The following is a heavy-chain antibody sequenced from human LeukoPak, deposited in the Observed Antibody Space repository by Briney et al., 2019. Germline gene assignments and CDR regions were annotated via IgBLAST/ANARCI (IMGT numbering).Heavy chain of an antibody. Sequence: PSETLSLICAVYGGSFSGYYWSWIRQPPGKGLEWIGEINHSGSTNYNPSLKSRVTISVDTSKNQFSLKLSSVTAADTAVYYCARDRLRLDYWGQGTLVTVSS. V-gene: IGHV4-34*09. J-gene: IGHJ4*02. CDR1: GGSFSGYY. CDR2: INHSGST. CDR3: ARDRLRLDY. D-gene: IGHD5-12*01.